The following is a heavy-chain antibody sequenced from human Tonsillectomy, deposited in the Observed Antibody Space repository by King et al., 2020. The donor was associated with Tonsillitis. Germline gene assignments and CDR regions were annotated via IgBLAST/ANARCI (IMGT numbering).Heavy chain of an antibody. J-gene: IGHJ1*01. Sequence: VQLVESGGGLVQPGGSLRLSCAASGFTFSSYAMSWVRQAPGKGLEWVSVIYSGDSSTYCAHSVKGRFTISRDNSKNTLYLQMNSLRAEDTAVYFCAKGPRITMIIDAPRNTFFQHWGQGTLVTVSS. V-gene: IGHV3-23*03. CDR1: GFTFSSYA. D-gene: IGHD3-22*01. CDR2: IYSGDSST. CDR3: AKGPRITMIIDAPRNTFFQH.